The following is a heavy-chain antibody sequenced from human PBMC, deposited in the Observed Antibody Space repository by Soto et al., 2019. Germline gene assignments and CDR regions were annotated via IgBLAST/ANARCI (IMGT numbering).Heavy chain of an antibody. V-gene: IGHV3-72*01. D-gene: IGHD3-3*01. CDR1: GFTFSDHY. CDR3: ARSGSDYFDY. CDR2: SRNKASNYTT. J-gene: IGHJ4*02. Sequence: EVQLVESGGGLVQPGGSLRLSCAASGFTFSDHYMDWVPQAPGKGLEWVGRSRNKASNYTTEYAESVKGRFTISRDDSKNSLYLQMNSLKTEDTAVYYCARSGSDYFDYWGQGSLVTVSS.